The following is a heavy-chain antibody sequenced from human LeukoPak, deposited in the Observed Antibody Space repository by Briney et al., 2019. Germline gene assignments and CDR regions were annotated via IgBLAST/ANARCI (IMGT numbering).Heavy chain of an antibody. D-gene: IGHD1-1*01. V-gene: IGHV3-23*01. CDR2: ISTSSNT. CDR3: AKGLERESRLDY. Sequence: GGSLRLSCVGSGFTFSRYALNWVRQAPGKGLEWVSLISTSSNTHYADSLKGRFTISRDNSKNTLFLQMNSLRADDTAIYYCAKGLERESRLDYWGQGTLVTVSS. J-gene: IGHJ4*02. CDR1: GFTFSRYA.